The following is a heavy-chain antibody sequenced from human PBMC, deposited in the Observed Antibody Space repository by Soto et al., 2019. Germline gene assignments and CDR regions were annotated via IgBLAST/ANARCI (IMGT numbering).Heavy chain of an antibody. CDR2: IDPSDSYT. D-gene: IGHD3-10*01. CDR1: GYSFTSYW. Sequence: GESLKISCKGSGYSFTSYWISWVRQMPGKGLEWMGRIDPSDSYTNYSPSFQGHVTISADKSISTAYLQWSSLKASDTAMYYCARHPLHLYGSGRSASYGMDVWGQGTTVTVSS. J-gene: IGHJ6*02. V-gene: IGHV5-10-1*01. CDR3: ARHPLHLYGSGRSASYGMDV.